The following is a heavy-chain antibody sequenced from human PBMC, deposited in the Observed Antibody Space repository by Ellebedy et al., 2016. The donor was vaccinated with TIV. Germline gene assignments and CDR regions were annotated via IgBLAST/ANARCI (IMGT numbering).Heavy chain of an antibody. J-gene: IGHJ4*02. V-gene: IGHV1-24*01. CDR2: IDPEDGET. CDR3: ASGLSGSTVDN. CDR1: GYTVTDLS. Sequence: AASVKVSCKVSGYTVTDLSMHWVRQAPGKGLEWMGGIDPEDGETKYAPNFQGRVTMTEDTSTDTAYMELSSLKSEDTAMYYCASGLSGSTVDNWGQGTLVTVSS. D-gene: IGHD1-26*01.